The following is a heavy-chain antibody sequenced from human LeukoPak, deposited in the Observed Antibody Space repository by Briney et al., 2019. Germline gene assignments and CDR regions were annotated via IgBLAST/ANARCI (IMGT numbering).Heavy chain of an antibody. CDR3: AKETGSSGYNFDY. CDR2: ISGSGGST. CDR1: GFTFSSYG. V-gene: IGHV3-23*01. Sequence: GGSLRLSCAASGFTFSSYGMSWVRQAPGKGLEWVSAISGSGGSTYYADSVKGRFTISRDNSKNTLSRQMKSLRAEETAVYYCAKETGSSGYNFDYWGQGTLVTVSS. D-gene: IGHD3-22*01. J-gene: IGHJ4*02.